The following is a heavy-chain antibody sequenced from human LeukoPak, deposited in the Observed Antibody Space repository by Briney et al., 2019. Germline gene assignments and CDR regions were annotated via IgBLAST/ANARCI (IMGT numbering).Heavy chain of an antibody. J-gene: IGHJ4*02. CDR2: IIPIFGTA. Sequence: ASVKVSCKASGYTFTSYGISWVRQAPGQGLEWMGGIIPIFGTANYAQKFQGRVTITADESTSTAYMELSSLRSEDTAVYYCAREMDCSSTSCYGTGMYDYWGQGTLVTVSS. CDR3: AREMDCSSTSCYGTGMYDY. V-gene: IGHV1-69*13. D-gene: IGHD2-2*01. CDR1: GYTFTSYG.